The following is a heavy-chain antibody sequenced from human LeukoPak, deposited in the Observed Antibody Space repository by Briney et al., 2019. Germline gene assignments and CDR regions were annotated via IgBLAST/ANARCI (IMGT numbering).Heavy chain of an antibody. J-gene: IGHJ6*03. Sequence: SETLSLNCAVYGGSFSGYYWSWIRQPPGKGLEGIGEINHSGSTNYNPSLKSRVPISVDTSKTQFSLKLSSVTAADTAVYYCARGRHSSSWLYYYYYMDVWGKGATVTVSS. CDR3: ARGRHSSSWLYYYYYMDV. V-gene: IGHV4-34*01. CDR2: INHSGST. D-gene: IGHD6-13*01. CDR1: GGSFSGYY.